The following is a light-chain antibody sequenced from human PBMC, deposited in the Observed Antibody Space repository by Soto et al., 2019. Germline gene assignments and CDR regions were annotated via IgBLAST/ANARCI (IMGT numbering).Light chain of an antibody. CDR3: QQYGSLSWT. V-gene: IGKV3-20*01. CDR1: QSVGSDY. CDR2: GAS. J-gene: IGKJ1*01. Sequence: IVLAQSPGTLSLSPGESATLSCRASQSVGSDYLAWYQQKPGQAPRILIYGASGRATGIPDRFSGSGSGTDGTITISRLEQEDGAVYYCQQYGSLSWTFGQGTKVDIK.